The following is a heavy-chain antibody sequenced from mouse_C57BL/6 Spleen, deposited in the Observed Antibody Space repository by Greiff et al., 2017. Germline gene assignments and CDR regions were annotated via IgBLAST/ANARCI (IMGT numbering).Heavy chain of an antibody. CDR3: ARLYDGYYDYFDY. D-gene: IGHD2-3*01. V-gene: IGHV1-64*01. CDR2: IHPNSGST. J-gene: IGHJ2*01. Sequence: QVQLQQPGAELVKPGASVKLSCKASGYTFTSYWMHWVKQRPGQGLEWIGMIHPNSGSTNYNEKFKSKATLTVDKSSSTAYMQLSSLTSEDSAVYYCARLYDGYYDYFDYWGKGTTLTVSS. CDR1: GYTFTSYW.